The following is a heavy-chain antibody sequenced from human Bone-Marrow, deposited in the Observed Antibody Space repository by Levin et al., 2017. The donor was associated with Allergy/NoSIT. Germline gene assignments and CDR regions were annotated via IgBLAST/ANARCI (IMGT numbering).Heavy chain of an antibody. CDR3: ARRGQSRSGYYRATYYYYGMDV. CDR1: GFTFSSYG. Sequence: GESLKISCAASGFTFSSYGMHWVRQAPGKGLEWVAVIWYDGSNKYYADSVKGRFTISRDNSKNTLYLQMNSLRAEDTAVYYCARRGQSRSGYYRATYYYYGMDVWGQGTTVTVSS. CDR2: IWYDGSNK. V-gene: IGHV3-33*01. J-gene: IGHJ6*02. D-gene: IGHD3-22*01.